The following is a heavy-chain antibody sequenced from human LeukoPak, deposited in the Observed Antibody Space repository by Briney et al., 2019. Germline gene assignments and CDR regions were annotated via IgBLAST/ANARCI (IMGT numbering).Heavy chain of an antibody. J-gene: IGHJ3*02. CDR3: AKSNGYGLIDI. CDR2: IFYSGST. V-gene: IGHV4-34*11. Sequence: SETLSLTCALSGGSITDYYYNWVRQPPGKALEWIGNIFYSGSTYYSPSLKSRATISLDTSRNQFSLKLNSVTAADTAVYYCAKSNGYGLIDIWGQGTMVTVSS. CDR1: GGSITDYY. D-gene: IGHD3-10*01.